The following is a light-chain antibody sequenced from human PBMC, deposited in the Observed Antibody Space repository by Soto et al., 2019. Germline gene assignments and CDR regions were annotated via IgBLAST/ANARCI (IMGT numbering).Light chain of an antibody. CDR2: WAS. J-gene: IGKJ4*01. V-gene: IGKV4-1*01. Sequence: IVMTQSPDSLAVSLGERATINCKSSQTVLYNVNSKNYLAWYQQKPGQSPKLLIYWASTRESGVPDRFSGSGSETDFTVTISDLQAEDVAVYYCQQYYTRFLTFGGGTKVEIK. CDR1: QTVLYNVNSKNY. CDR3: QQYYTRFLT.